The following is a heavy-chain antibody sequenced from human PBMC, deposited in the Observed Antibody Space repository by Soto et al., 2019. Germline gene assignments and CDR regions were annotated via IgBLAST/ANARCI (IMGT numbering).Heavy chain of an antibody. Sequence: GGSLRLSCAASGFTFSDDYMSWIRQAPGKGLEWVSYISSLGSNIYYADSVKGRFTISRDNAKNSLYLQMNSLRAEDTAVYYCARSTGYHLLSGYYYYMDVWGKGTTVTVSS. V-gene: IGHV3-11*01. CDR1: GFTFSDDY. D-gene: IGHD2-2*01. CDR2: ISSLGSNI. CDR3: ARSTGYHLLSGYYYYMDV. J-gene: IGHJ6*03.